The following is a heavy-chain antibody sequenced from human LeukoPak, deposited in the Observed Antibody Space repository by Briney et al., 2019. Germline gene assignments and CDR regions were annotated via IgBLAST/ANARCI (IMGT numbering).Heavy chain of an antibody. V-gene: IGHV4-34*01. J-gene: IGHJ4*02. Sequence: RSSETLSLTCAVYGGSFSGYYWSWIRQPPGKGLEWIGEINHSGSTNYNPSLKSRVTISVDTSKNQFSLKLSSVTAADTAVYYCARGEEDYYDSSGYVDYWGQGTLVTVSS. CDR3: ARGEEDYYDSSGYVDY. CDR2: INHSGST. CDR1: GGSFSGYY. D-gene: IGHD3-22*01.